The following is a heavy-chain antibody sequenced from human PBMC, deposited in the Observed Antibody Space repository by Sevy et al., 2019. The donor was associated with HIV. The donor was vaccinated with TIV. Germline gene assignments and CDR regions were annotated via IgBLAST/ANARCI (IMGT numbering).Heavy chain of an antibody. D-gene: IGHD6-13*01. CDR2: INPNSGGT. CDR1: GYTFTGYY. Sequence: ASVKVSCKASGYTFTGYYMHWVRQAPGQGLEWMGWINPNSGGTNYAQKFQGRVTMTRDTSISTAYMELSRLRSDDTAVYYCARGNGLQQLVRAFDYWGQGTLVTVSS. V-gene: IGHV1-2*02. J-gene: IGHJ4*02. CDR3: ARGNGLQQLVRAFDY.